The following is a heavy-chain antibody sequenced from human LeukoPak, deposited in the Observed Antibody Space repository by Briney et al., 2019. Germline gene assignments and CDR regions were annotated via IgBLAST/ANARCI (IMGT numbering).Heavy chain of an antibody. CDR3: ARDKEAAVDFWSGYYPL. Sequence: GWSLRLSCAASAFIFSSYWMGWVRQAPGKGLERVSNINRDGIEKYYVDSVNGRFTISRDNAQNSLYLQMNSLRDEDTGVYYCARDKEAAVDFWSGYYPLWGQGTLVTVSS. D-gene: IGHD3-3*01. CDR2: INRDGIEK. J-gene: IGHJ4*02. V-gene: IGHV3-7*01. CDR1: AFIFSSYW.